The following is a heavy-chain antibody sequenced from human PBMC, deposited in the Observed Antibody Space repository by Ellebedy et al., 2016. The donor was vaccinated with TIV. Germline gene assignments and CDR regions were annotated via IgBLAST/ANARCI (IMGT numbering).Heavy chain of an antibody. CDR3: ARARYYYYGMDV. CDR1: GFTFSSYS. CDR2: ISSSSSYI. J-gene: IGHJ6*02. Sequence: GGSLRLXCAASGFTFSSYSMNWVRQAPGKGLEWVSSISSSSSYIYYADSVKGRFTISRDNAKNSLYLQMNSLRAEDTAVYYCARARYYYYGMDVWGQGTTVTVSS. V-gene: IGHV3-21*04.